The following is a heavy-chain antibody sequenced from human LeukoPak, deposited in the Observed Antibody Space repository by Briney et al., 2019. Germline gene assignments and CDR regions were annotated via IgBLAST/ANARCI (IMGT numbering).Heavy chain of an antibody. CDR1: GGSISSYY. CDR2: IYYSGST. Sequence: AETLSLTCTVSGGSISSYYWSWIRQPPGKGREWIGYIYYSGSTNYNPSLKSPVTISVDTSKNQFSLKLSSVTAADTAVYYCASASRPPAHYYDSPYYRMDVWGQGTTVTVS. J-gene: IGHJ6*02. V-gene: IGHV4-59*01. D-gene: IGHD3-9*01. CDR3: ASASRPPAHYYDSPYYRMDV.